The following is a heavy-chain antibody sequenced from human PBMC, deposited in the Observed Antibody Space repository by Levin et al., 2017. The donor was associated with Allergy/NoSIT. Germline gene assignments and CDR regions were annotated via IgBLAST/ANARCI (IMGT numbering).Heavy chain of an antibody. Sequence: GGSLRLSCAASGFTFSSYAMHWVRQAPGKGLEWVAVISYDGSNKYYADSVKGRFTISRDNSKNTLYLQMNSLRAEDTAVYYCARTLPIYDISPYYFDYWGQGTLVTVSS. CDR2: ISYDGSNK. J-gene: IGHJ4*02. D-gene: IGHD3-9*01. V-gene: IGHV3-30*04. CDR1: GFTFSSYA. CDR3: ARTLPIYDISPYYFDY.